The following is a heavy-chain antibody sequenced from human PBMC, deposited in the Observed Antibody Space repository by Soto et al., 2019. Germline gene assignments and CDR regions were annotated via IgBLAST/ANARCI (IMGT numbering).Heavy chain of an antibody. Sequence: PSETLSLTCTVSGGSISSGGYYWSWIRQHPGKGLEWIGYIYYSGSTYHNPSLKSRVTISVDTSKNQFSLKLSSVTAADTAVYYCARDRSGRYGMDVWGQGTTVTVS. J-gene: IGHJ6*02. CDR1: GGSISSGGYY. CDR2: IYYSGST. D-gene: IGHD1-26*01. V-gene: IGHV4-31*03. CDR3: ARDRSGRYGMDV.